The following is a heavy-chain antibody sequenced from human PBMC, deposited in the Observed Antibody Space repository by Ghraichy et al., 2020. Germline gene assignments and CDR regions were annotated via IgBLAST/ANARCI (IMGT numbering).Heavy chain of an antibody. Sequence: SETLSLTCTVSGGSISSYYWSWIRQPPGKGLEWIGYIYYSGSTNYNPSLKSRVTISVDTSKNQFSLKLSSVTAADTAVYYCARHSPMLREFDYWGQGTLVTVSS. V-gene: IGHV4-59*08. CDR1: GGSISSYY. D-gene: IGHD3-10*02. CDR3: ARHSPMLREFDY. J-gene: IGHJ4*02. CDR2: IYYSGST.